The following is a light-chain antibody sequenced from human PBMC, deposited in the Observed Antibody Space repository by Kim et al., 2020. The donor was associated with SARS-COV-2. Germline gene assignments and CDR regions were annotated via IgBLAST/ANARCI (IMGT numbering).Light chain of an antibody. V-gene: IGKV1-5*03. CDR1: QSIRIY. CDR3: QHYDAYPLT. J-gene: IGKJ4*01. Sequence: DIQMTQSPSTLSTSVGDRVTITCRASQSIRIYLAWYQQKPGKAPKLLIYRASRLETGVPSRFSGSGSGTEFTLTINSLQPDDSAIYYCQHYDAYPLTFGGGTKLEI. CDR2: RAS.